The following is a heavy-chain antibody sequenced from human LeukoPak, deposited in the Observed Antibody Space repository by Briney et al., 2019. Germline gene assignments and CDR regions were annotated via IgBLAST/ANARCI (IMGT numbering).Heavy chain of an antibody. Sequence: SETLSLTCAVYGGSFSGYYWSWIRQPPGKGLEWIGEINHSGSTNYNPSLKSRVTISVDTSKNQFSLKLSSVTAADTAVYYCARRRPYYDKGYFDYWGQGTLVTVSS. CDR2: INHSGST. CDR3: ARRRPYYDKGYFDY. V-gene: IGHV4-34*01. CDR1: GGSFSGYY. J-gene: IGHJ4*02. D-gene: IGHD3-22*01.